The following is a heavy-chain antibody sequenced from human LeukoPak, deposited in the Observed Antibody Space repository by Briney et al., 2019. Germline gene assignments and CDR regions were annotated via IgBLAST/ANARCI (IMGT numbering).Heavy chain of an antibody. CDR1: EFTFNRYW. CDR2: IKHDGSEA. V-gene: IGHV3-7*04. D-gene: IGHD3-10*01. CDR3: TREALFGSGRTHLDF. Sequence: PGGSLRLSCAASEFTFNRYWMSWVRQAPGKGLEWVANIKHDGSEAHYVDSVKGRFTISRDNAKNSLSLQMNSLNVDDTGVYFCTREALFGSGRTHLDFWSQGTLVSVTS. J-gene: IGHJ4*02.